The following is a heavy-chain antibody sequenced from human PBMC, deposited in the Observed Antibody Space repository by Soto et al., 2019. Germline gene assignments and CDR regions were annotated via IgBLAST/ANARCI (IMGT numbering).Heavy chain of an antibody. CDR3: ARVKVEYYYDSSGPSPFDI. D-gene: IGHD3-22*01. CDR2: IYYSGST. Sequence: SETLSLTCTVSGGSISSGGYYWSWIRQHPGKGLEWIGYIYYSGSTYYNPSLKSRVTISVDTSKNQFSLKLSSVTAADTAVYYCARVKVEYYYDSSGPSPFDIWGQGTMVTVSS. CDR1: GGSISSGGYY. V-gene: IGHV4-31*03. J-gene: IGHJ3*02.